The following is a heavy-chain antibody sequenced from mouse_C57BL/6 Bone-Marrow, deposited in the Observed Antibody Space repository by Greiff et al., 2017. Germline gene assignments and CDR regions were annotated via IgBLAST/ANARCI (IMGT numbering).Heavy chain of an antibody. CDR2: FYPGSGSI. V-gene: IGHV1-62-2*01. CDR1: GYTFTEYT. D-gene: IGHD1-1*01. Sequence: QVQLQQSGAELVKPGASVKLSCKASGYTFTEYTIHWVKQRSGQGLEWIGWFYPGSGSIKYNEKFKDKATLTADKSSSTVYMELSRLTSEDSAVYFCARHEEEGIGYYYGSPYFDYWGQGTTLTVSS. J-gene: IGHJ2*01. CDR3: ARHEEEGIGYYYGSPYFDY.